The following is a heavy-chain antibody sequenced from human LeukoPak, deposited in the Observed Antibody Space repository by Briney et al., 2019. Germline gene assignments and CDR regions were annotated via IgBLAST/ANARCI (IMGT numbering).Heavy chain of an antibody. CDR3: TRGPIRLWLYDGMDV. CDR2: IKSKTDGGTT. CDR1: GFTFSNAW. Sequence: GGSLRLSCAAFGFTFSNAWMSWVRQAPGKGLEWVGRIKSKTDGGTTDYAASVKGRFTISRDDSISIAYLQMNSLKTEDTAAYFCTRGPIRLWLYDGMDVWGQGTTVTVSS. D-gene: IGHD4/OR15-4a*01. J-gene: IGHJ6*02. V-gene: IGHV3-15*01.